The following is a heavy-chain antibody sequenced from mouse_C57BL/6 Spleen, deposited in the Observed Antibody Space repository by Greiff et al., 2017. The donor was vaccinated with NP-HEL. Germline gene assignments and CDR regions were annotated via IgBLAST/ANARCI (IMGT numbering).Heavy chain of an antibody. CDR1: GYTFTSYW. CDR2: IDPSDSYT. J-gene: IGHJ2*01. Sequence: QVQLKQPGAELVMPGASVKLSCKASGYTFTSYWMHWVKQRPGQGLEWIGEIDPSDSYTNYNQKFKGKSTLTVDKSSSTAYMQLSSLTSEDSAVYYCARAGGPYYFDYWGQGTTLTVSS. V-gene: IGHV1-69*01. CDR3: ARAGGPYYFDY.